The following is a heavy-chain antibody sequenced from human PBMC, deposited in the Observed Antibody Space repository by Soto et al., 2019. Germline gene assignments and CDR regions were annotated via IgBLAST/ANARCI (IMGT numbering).Heavy chain of an antibody. D-gene: IGHD3-22*01. CDR3: ATEYDSSGYLPWGAFDI. CDR1: GYTLTGLS. Sequence: ASVKVSWKVSGYTLTGLSMHWVRQATGKGLEWMGGFDPEDGETIYAQKFQGRVTMTEDTSTDTAYMELSSLRSEDTAVYYCATEYDSSGYLPWGAFDIWGQGTMVTVSS. J-gene: IGHJ3*02. CDR2: FDPEDGET. V-gene: IGHV1-24*01.